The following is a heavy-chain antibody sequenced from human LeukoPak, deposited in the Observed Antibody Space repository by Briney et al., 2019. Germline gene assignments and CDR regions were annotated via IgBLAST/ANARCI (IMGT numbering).Heavy chain of an antibody. D-gene: IGHD6-19*01. CDR2: INPSGGST. CDR3: ARDMQSLSGYSSGWYGY. V-gene: IGHV1-46*01. J-gene: IGHJ4*02. CDR1: GYTFTSYD. Sequence: ASVKVSCKASGYTFTSYDINWVRQAPGQGLEWMGIINPSGGSTSYAQKFQGRVTMTRDTSMSTVYMELSSLRSEDTAVYYCARDMQSLSGYSSGWYGYWGQGTLVTVSS.